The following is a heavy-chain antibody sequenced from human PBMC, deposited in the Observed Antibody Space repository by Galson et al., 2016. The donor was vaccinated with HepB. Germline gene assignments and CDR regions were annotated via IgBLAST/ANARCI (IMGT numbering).Heavy chain of an antibody. D-gene: IGHD6-6*01. V-gene: IGHV1-2*04. CDR2: INPNSGGT. CDR3: ARGGGYSSSSGYFYYGMDV. CDR1: GYTFTGHY. J-gene: IGHJ6*02. Sequence: SCKASGYTFTGHYMHWVRQAPGQGLEWMGWINPNSGGTNYAQKFQGWVTMTRDTSISTAYMGLSRLRSDDTAVYYCARGGGYSSSSGYFYYGMDVWGQGTTVTVAS.